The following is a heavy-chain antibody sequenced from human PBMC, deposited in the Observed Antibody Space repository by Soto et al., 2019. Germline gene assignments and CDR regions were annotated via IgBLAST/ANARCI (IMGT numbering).Heavy chain of an antibody. CDR2: ISYDGSNK. CDR1: GFTFSSYA. J-gene: IGHJ6*02. D-gene: IGHD2-21*01. V-gene: IGHV3-30-3*01. Sequence: PGGSLRLSCAASGFTFSSYAMHWVRQAPGKGLEWVAVISYDGSNKYYADSVKGRFTISRDNSKNTLYLQMNSLRAEDTAVYYCARDSPSYGLVAYYYYGMDVWGQGTTVTVSS. CDR3: ARDSPSYGLVAYYYYGMDV.